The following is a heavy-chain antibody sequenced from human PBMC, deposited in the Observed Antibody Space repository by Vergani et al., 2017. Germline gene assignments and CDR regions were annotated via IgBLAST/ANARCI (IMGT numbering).Heavy chain of an antibody. CDR1: GFTFSSYE. V-gene: IGHV3-23*01. CDR2: ISGSGGST. D-gene: IGHD3-10*01. Sequence: EVQLLESGGGLVQPGGSLRLSCAASGFTFSSYEMNWVRQAPGKGLEWVSAISGSGGSTYYADTVKGRFTISRDNSKNTLYLQMNSLRAEDTAVYYCAKDGRYYYGSGIDYWGQGTLVTVSS. CDR3: AKDGRYYYGSGIDY. J-gene: IGHJ4*02.